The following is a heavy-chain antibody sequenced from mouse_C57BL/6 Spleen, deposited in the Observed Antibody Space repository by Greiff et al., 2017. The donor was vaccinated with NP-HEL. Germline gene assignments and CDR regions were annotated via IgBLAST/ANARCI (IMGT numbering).Heavy chain of an antibody. D-gene: IGHD1-1*01. J-gene: IGHJ1*03. CDR3: ARPGYYYGSSYWYFDV. CDR1: GFTFSDYG. CDR2: ISNLAYSI. Sequence: EVKLVESGGGLVQPGGSLKLSCAVSGFTFSDYGMAWVRQAPRKGPEWVAFISNLAYSIYYADTVTGRFTISRENAKNTLYLEMSSLRSEDTAMYYCARPGYYYGSSYWYFDVWGTGTTVTVSS. V-gene: IGHV5-15*01.